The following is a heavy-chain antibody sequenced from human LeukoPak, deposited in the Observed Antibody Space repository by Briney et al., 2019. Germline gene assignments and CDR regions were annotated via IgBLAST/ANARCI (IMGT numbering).Heavy chain of an antibody. CDR3: ARGYMITFGGVIVDLYYFDY. Sequence: ASVKVSCKASGYTFTSYYMHWVRQAPGQGLEWMGWISGDNGNTNYAQNLQGRVTMTRDMSTSTVYMELSSLRSEDTAVYYCARGYMITFGGVIVDLYYFDYWGQGTLVTVSS. J-gene: IGHJ4*02. CDR1: GYTFTSYY. CDR2: ISGDNGNT. D-gene: IGHD3-16*02. V-gene: IGHV1-18*04.